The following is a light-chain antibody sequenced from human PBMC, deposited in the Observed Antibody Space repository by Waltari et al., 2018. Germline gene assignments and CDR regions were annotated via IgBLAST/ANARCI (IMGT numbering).Light chain of an antibody. CDR1: QSISSW. Sequence: DIQMTQHPSTLSASVGDRVTITCRASQSISSWLAWYQQKPGKAPKLLIYKASSLESGVPSRFSGSGSGTEFTLTISSLQPDDFATYYCQQYNSYSRTFGQGTKVEIK. CDR2: KAS. V-gene: IGKV1-5*03. J-gene: IGKJ1*01. CDR3: QQYNSYSRT.